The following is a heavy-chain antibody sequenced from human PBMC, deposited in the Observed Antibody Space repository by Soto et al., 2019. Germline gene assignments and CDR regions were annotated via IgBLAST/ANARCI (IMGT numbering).Heavy chain of an antibody. CDR3: ARDQPSTYYYGSGSYYNVDYLDY. Sequence: EVQLVESGGGLVKPGGSLRLSCAASGFTFSSYSMNWVRQAPGKGLEWVSSISSSSSYIYYADSVKGRFTISRDNAKNSLYLQMNSLRAEDTAVYYCARDQPSTYYYGSGSYYNVDYLDYWGQGTLVTVSS. V-gene: IGHV3-21*01. D-gene: IGHD3-10*01. J-gene: IGHJ4*02. CDR1: GFTFSSYS. CDR2: ISSSSSYI.